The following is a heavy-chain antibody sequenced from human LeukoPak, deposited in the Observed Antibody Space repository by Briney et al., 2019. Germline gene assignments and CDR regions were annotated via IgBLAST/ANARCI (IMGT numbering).Heavy chain of an antibody. CDR3: ARHGNYDFWSGYWYAFDI. J-gene: IGHJ3*02. D-gene: IGHD3-3*01. CDR2: IYYSGST. V-gene: IGHV4-39*01. CDR1: GGSISSSSYY. Sequence: SETLSLTCTVYGGSISSSSYYWGWIRQPPGKGLEGIGRIYYSGSTYYNPSLKSRVTISVDTSKNQFSLKLSSVTAADTAVYYCARHGNYDFWSGYWYAFDIWGQGTMVTVSS.